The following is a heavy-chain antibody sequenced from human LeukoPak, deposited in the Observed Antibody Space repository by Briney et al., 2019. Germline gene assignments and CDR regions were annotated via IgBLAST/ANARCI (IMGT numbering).Heavy chain of an antibody. V-gene: IGHV3-7*03. D-gene: IGHD3-10*01. CDR1: GFTLISYW. Sequence: PGGSLRLSCAASGFTLISYWMSWVRQAPGKGLEGVANIKQDGSEKYYVDSVKGRFTISRDNGKNSLYLQMNSLRAEDTAVYYCAKGDGSGTPRPYWGQGTLVTVSS. J-gene: IGHJ4*02. CDR3: AKGDGSGTPRPY. CDR2: IKQDGSEK.